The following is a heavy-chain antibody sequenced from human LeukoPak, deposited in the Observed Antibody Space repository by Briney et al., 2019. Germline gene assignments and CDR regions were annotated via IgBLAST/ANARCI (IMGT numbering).Heavy chain of an antibody. CDR2: ISSSSSYI. D-gene: IGHD3-10*01. V-gene: IGHV3-21*01. J-gene: IGHJ4*02. Sequence: PGGSLRLSCAASGFTFSSYSMNWVRQAPGKGLEWVSSISSSSSYINYADSVEGRFTISRDNAKNSLYLQMNSLRAEDTAVYYCAREYYYGSGSYYYWGQGTLVTVSS. CDR3: AREYYYGSGSYYY. CDR1: GFTFSSYS.